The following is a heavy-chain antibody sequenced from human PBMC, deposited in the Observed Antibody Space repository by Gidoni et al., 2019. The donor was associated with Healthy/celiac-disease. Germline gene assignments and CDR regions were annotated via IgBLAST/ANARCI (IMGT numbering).Heavy chain of an antibody. CDR1: GSPVTSYA. J-gene: IGHJ4*02. Sequence: VRIGQSEGEDKKPGASVTVSCMACGSPVTSYAMHWVRQGPGQRLEWMGWINAGNGNTTYYQTFHGRVTIIRDTSASTDYMALRSLISADTAVFYCSRGGRMHSGSISFDYWGQGTLVTVSS. D-gene: IGHD1-26*01. V-gene: IGHV1-3*05. CDR2: INAGNGNT. CDR3: SRGGRMHSGSISFDY.